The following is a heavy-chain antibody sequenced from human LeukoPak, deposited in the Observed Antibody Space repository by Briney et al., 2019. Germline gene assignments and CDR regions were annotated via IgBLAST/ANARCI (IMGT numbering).Heavy chain of an antibody. V-gene: IGHV4-61*02. Sequence: SETLSLTCTVSGGSISSGSYYWSWPRQPAGKGLEWIARIYTSGSTNYNPSLKSRVTISVYTSKNQFSLKLSSVTAADTAVYYCARGRQLELSGWFDPWGQGTLVTVSS. CDR3: ARGRQLELSGWFDP. D-gene: IGHD1-7*01. CDR2: IYTSGST. CDR1: GGSISSGSYY. J-gene: IGHJ5*02.